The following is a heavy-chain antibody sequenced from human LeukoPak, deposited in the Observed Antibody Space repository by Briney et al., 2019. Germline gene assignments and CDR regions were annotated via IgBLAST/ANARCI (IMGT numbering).Heavy chain of an antibody. Sequence: PGRSLRLSCTASGFTFSTYGIHWVRQAPGKGLEWVTVISNDGSSKYYADSVKGRFTISRDNSKNTVYLQMNGLRAEDTAVYYCAKEGCSGGLCSRNRFDYWGQGTLVTVSS. V-gene: IGHV3-30*18. CDR1: GFTFSTYG. CDR3: AKEGCSGGLCSRNRFDY. D-gene: IGHD2-15*01. J-gene: IGHJ4*02. CDR2: ISNDGSSK.